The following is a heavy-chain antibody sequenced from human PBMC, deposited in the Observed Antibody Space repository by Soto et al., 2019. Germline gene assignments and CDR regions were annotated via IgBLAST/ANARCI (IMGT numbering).Heavy chain of an antibody. Sequence: ASVKVSCKVSGYTLTELSMHWVRQAPGKGLEWMGGFDPEDGETIYAQKFQGRVTMTEDTSTDTAYMELSSLRSEDTAVYYCATVAPARERPFCSGGSCYLTGYWFDPWGQGTLVTVSS. D-gene: IGHD2-15*01. CDR3: ATVAPARERPFCSGGSCYLTGYWFDP. CDR1: GYTLTELS. V-gene: IGHV1-24*01. J-gene: IGHJ5*02. CDR2: FDPEDGET.